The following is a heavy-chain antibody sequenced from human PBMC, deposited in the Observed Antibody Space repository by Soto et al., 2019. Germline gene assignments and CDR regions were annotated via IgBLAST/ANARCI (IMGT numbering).Heavy chain of an antibody. Sequence: GGSLRLSCVASEFTFSKYWMHWVRQAPGKGLVWVSRINMDGTKTAYADSVKGRFTVSRDNANNTLYLQMNSLGVEDTAVYYCAGDYYYDSRSSSVNWLDPWGQGTLVTVYS. D-gene: IGHD3-22*01. CDR1: EFTFSKYW. CDR3: AGDYYYDSRSSSVNWLDP. V-gene: IGHV3-74*01. CDR2: INMDGTKT. J-gene: IGHJ5*02.